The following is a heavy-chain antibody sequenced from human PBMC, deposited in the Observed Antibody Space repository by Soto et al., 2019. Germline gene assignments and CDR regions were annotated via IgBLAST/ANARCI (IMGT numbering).Heavy chain of an antibody. CDR3: ARSMVKRRHQNFDY. Sequence: PSETLSLTCTVSGGSVSSGTNYWSWIRQPPGKGLEWVGEIYHSGSTNYNPSRKSRVTISVDKSKNQFSLKLSSVTAADTAVYYCARSMVKRRHQNFDYWGQGTLVTVSS. J-gene: IGHJ4*02. CDR1: GGSVSSGTNY. CDR2: IYHSGST. D-gene: IGHD5-18*01. V-gene: IGHV4-39*07.